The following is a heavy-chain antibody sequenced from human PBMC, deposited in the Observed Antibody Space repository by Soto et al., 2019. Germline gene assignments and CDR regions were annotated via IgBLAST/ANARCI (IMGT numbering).Heavy chain of an antibody. D-gene: IGHD6-19*01. Sequence: GGSLRLSCPTSGFTFSRYAMHWVRQAPGKGLEYVSGVSNNGGSTYDADSVKGRFTISRDNSKNTLYLQMSSLRAEDTGVYYCVKDEGSGPLGYWGQGTLVTVSS. CDR3: VKDEGSGPLGY. J-gene: IGHJ4*02. CDR2: VSNNGGST. V-gene: IGHV3-64D*08. CDR1: GFTFSRYA.